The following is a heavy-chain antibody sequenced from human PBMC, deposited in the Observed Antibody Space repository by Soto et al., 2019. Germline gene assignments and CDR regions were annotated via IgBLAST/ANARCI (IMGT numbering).Heavy chain of an antibody. J-gene: IGHJ5*02. CDR1: CGSISNYY. V-gene: IGHV4-59*01. Sequence: SETLSLTCNVSCGSISNYYWTWVRQSPEKGLEWIGYMYYNGNINYNPSLKSRVTISIDTSKNQFSLTLKSVTAADTAVYYCASGGNWFDPWGQGVLVTVSS. CDR3: ASGGNWFDP. CDR2: MYYNGNI. D-gene: IGHD3-16*01.